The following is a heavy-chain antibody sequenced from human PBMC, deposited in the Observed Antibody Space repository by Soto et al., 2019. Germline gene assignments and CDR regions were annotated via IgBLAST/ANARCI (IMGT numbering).Heavy chain of an antibody. V-gene: IGHV3-30-3*01. J-gene: IGHJ5*02. CDR1: GFTFSSYA. CDR3: ARGRYDSGPFDP. D-gene: IGHD3-22*01. Sequence: QVQLVESGGGVVQPGRSLRLSCAASGFTFSSYAMHWVRQAPGKGLEWVAVISYDGSNKYYADSVKGRFTISRDNSKNTLYLQMNSLRAEDTAVYYCARGRYDSGPFDPWGQGTLVTVSS. CDR2: ISYDGSNK.